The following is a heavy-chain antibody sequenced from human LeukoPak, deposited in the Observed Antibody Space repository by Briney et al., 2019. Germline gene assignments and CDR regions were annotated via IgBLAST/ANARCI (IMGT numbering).Heavy chain of an antibody. CDR2: VSPSNGNT. V-gene: IGHV1-18*01. Sequence: GASVKVSCKASGYTFTSYGISWVRQAPGHGLEWMGWVSPSNGNTNYAQKLQGRVTMTTDTSTSTAYMELRSLRSDDTAVYYCARVLLFSSSNINWFDPWGQGTLVTVSS. CDR1: GYTFTSYG. D-gene: IGHD6-13*01. CDR3: ARVLLFSSSNINWFDP. J-gene: IGHJ5*02.